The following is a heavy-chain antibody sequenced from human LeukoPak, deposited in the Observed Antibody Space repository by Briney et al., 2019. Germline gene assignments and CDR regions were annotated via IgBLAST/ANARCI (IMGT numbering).Heavy chain of an antibody. CDR2: IKQDGSEI. Sequence: GGSLRLSCAASGFTFSNYWMGWVRQAPGKGLEWVANIKQDGSEIYYVDSVKGRFTISRDTAKDSLYLQMNSLRAEDTAVYYCARDVNYYGSGGDWGQGTLVTVSS. CDR3: ARDVNYYGSGGD. J-gene: IGHJ4*02. V-gene: IGHV3-7*01. D-gene: IGHD3-10*01. CDR1: GFTFSNYW.